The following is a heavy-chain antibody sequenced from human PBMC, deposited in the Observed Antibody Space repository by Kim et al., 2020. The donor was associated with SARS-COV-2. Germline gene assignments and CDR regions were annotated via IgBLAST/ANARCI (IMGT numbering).Heavy chain of an antibody. V-gene: IGHV4-39*07. CDR1: GGSISSTNYY. CDR3: ARDPITMVRGAHLSYYGMDV. J-gene: IGHJ6*02. Sequence: SETLSLTCTVSGGSISSTNYYWGWFRQPPGKGLEWIGSIYYSGKTYYNPSLKSRVTISVDTSKTQISLKLSSVTAADTAVYYCARDPITMVRGAHLSYYGMDVWGQGTTVPVSS. D-gene: IGHD3-10*01. CDR2: IYYSGKT.